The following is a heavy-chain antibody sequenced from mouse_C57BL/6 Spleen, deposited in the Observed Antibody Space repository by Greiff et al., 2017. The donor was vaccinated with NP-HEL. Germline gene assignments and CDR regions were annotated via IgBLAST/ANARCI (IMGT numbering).Heavy chain of an antibody. V-gene: IGHV1-82*01. CDR2: IYPGDGDT. D-gene: IGHD1-1*01. CDR3: AREPRCYGSSYGYCDV. CDR1: GYAFSSSW. Sequence: VQLQQSGPELVKPGASVKISCKASGYAFSSSWMNWVKQRPGKGLEWIGRIYPGDGDTNYNGKFKGKATLTADKSSSTAYMQLSSLTSEDSAVYVCAREPRCYGSSYGYCDVWGTGTTVTVSS. J-gene: IGHJ1*03.